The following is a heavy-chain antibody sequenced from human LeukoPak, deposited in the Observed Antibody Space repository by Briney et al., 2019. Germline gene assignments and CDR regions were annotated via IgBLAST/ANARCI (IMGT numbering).Heavy chain of an antibody. CDR2: ISSSGSTI. Sequence: GGSLRLSCAASGFTFSDYYMSWIRQAPGKGLEWVSYISSSGSTIYYADSVKGRFTISRDNSKKTLYLQMNSLRADDTAVYYCAKGCGSGSCYNFDYWGQGTLVTVSS. D-gene: IGHD3-10*01. J-gene: IGHJ4*02. CDR3: AKGCGSGSCYNFDY. V-gene: IGHV3-11*01. CDR1: GFTFSDYY.